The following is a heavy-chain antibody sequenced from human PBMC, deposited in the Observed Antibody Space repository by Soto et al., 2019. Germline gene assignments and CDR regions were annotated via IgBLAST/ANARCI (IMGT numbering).Heavy chain of an antibody. CDR3: AKGNDFWSGYYGFYYYGMDV. D-gene: IGHD3-3*01. CDR1: GFTFSSYA. J-gene: IGHJ6*02. CDR2: ISGSGGST. Sequence: GGSLRLSCAASGFTFSSYAMSWVRQAPGKGLEWVSAISGSGGSTYYADSVKGRFTISRDNSKNTLYLQMNSLRAEDTAVYYCAKGNDFWSGYYGFYYYGMDVWGQGTTVTVSS. V-gene: IGHV3-23*01.